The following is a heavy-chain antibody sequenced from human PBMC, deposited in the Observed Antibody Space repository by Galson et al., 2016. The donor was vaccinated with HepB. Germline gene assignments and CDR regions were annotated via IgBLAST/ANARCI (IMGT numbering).Heavy chain of an antibody. Sequence: SLRLSCAASGFSINTYWRHWVRQAPGKGLVWVSRINSDGSSTNYADSVKGRFTISRDNAKNTLYLQMNSLRAEDTAVYYCASIRVGATLVGAFDIWGQGTMVSVSS. CDR2: INSDGSST. D-gene: IGHD1-26*01. CDR1: GFSINTYW. V-gene: IGHV3-74*01. CDR3: ASIRVGATLVGAFDI. J-gene: IGHJ3*02.